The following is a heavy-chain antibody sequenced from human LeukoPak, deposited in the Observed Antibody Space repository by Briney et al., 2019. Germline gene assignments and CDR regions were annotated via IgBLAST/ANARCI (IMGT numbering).Heavy chain of an antibody. J-gene: IGHJ4*02. Sequence: SETLSLTCTVSGGSISSSGYYWGWIRQSPGEGLEWIGNIYYSGITYYNPSLKSRVTISVDTSKNQFSLKLSSVTAADTAVYYCARFKPTGYSSGWTYWGQGTLVTVSS. CDR3: ARFKPTGYSSGWTY. CDR2: IYYSGIT. CDR1: GGSISSSGYY. D-gene: IGHD6-19*01. V-gene: IGHV4-39*07.